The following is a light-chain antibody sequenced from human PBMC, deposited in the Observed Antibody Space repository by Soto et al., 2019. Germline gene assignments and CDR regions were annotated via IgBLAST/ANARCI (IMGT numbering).Light chain of an antibody. Sequence: EIVLTQSPGTLSLSPGERTTLSCRASETISSAYLAWYQQKPGQAPRLLIYGASSRATGIPVRFSGSGSGTDFTLTISRLEPEDFAVYYCHQYRNSPPYTFGQGTKLEIK. CDR2: GAS. J-gene: IGKJ2*01. CDR1: ETISSAY. V-gene: IGKV3-20*01. CDR3: HQYRNSPPYT.